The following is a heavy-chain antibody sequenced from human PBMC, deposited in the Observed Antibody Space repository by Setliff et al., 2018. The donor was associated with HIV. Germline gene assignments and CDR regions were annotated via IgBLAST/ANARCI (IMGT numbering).Heavy chain of an antibody. J-gene: IGHJ4*02. V-gene: IGHV1-2*02. CDR3: ARGYCSGGSCYAPFDY. CDR1: GYTFTGYY. Sequence: ASVKVSCKASGYTFTGYYMRWVRQAPGQGLEWMGWINPNGGGTNYAQKFQGRVTMTRDTSISTAYMELSRLRSDDTAVYYCARGYCSGGSCYAPFDYWGQGTLVTVSS. CDR2: INPNGGGT. D-gene: IGHD2-15*01.